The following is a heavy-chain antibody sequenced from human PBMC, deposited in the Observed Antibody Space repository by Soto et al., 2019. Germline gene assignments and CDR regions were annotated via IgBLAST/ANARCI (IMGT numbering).Heavy chain of an antibody. CDR1: GYTFTSYD. V-gene: IGHV1-8*01. D-gene: IGHD3-3*01. Sequence: ASVKVSCKASGYTFTSYDINWVRQATGQGLEWMGWMNPNSGNTGYAQKFQGRVTMTRNTSISTAYMELSSLRSEDTAVYYCARGSTYDFWSGYSNWFDPWGQGTLVTVSS. CDR3: ARGSTYDFWSGYSNWFDP. J-gene: IGHJ5*02. CDR2: MNPNSGNT.